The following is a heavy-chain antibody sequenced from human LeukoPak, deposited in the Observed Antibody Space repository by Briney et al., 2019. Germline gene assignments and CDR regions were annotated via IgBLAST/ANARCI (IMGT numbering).Heavy chain of an antibody. CDR1: SGSISSYY. CDR2: IYYSGST. V-gene: IGHV4-59*08. CDR3: ARLRIGVTYYYYAMDV. Sequence: SETLSLTCTVSSGSISSYYWSWIRQPPGKGLEWIGYIYYSGSTHYNPSLKSRVTISVDTSKNQFSLKLTSVTAADTAVYYCARLRIGVTYYYYAMDVWGQGTTVTVYS. D-gene: IGHD3-10*01. J-gene: IGHJ6*02.